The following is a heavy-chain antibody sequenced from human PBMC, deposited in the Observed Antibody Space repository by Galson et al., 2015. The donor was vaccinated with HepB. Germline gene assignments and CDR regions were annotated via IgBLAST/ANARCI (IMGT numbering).Heavy chain of an antibody. CDR2: IINKAYGETT. CDR1: GFTFGDYS. V-gene: IGHV3-49*03. CDR3: SRGHLFGVI. J-gene: IGHJ4*02. Sequence: SLRLSCAGSGFTFGDYSLNWFRQAPGKGLEWVGFIINKAYGETTQYAASVKGRFTISRDDSKSIAYLQMDSLKTEDTAVYFCSRGHLFGVIWGQGTLVTVSS. D-gene: IGHD3-10*02.